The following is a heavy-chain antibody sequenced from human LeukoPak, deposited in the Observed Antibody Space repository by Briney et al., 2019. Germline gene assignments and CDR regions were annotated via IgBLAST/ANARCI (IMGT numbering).Heavy chain of an antibody. CDR2: IFYSGST. V-gene: IGHV4-59*01. D-gene: IGHD3-16*01. J-gene: IGHJ4*02. CDR1: GVSISSYF. Sequence: PSETLSLTCTVSGVSISSYFWSWIRQPPGKGLEWIGYIFYSGSTNYNPSLKSRVTMSVDTSKNQFSLKLSSVTAADTAVYYCARGGLGFDYWGQGTLVTVSS. CDR3: ARGGLGFDY.